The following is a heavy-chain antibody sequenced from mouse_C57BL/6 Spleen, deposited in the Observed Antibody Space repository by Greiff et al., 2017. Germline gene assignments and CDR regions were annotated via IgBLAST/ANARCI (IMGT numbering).Heavy chain of an antibody. V-gene: IGHV1-82*01. CDR2: IYPGDGDT. J-gene: IGHJ2*01. D-gene: IGHD2-1*01. CDR1: GYAFSSSW. Sequence: VKLQESGPELVKPGASVKISCKASGYAFSSSWMNWVKQRPGKGLEWIGRIYPGDGDTNYNGKFKGKATLTADKSSSTAYMQLSSLTSEDSAVYFCAREDGNYVNYFDYWGQGTTLTVSS. CDR3: AREDGNYVNYFDY.